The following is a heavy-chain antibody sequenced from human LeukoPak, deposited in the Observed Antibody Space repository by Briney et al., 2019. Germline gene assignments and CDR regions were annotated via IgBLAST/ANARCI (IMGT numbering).Heavy chain of an antibody. CDR3: AKDIMVRGFYDGFDI. V-gene: IGHV3-9*03. Sequence: PGGSLRLSCAASGFTFDDYAMHWVRQAPGKGLGWVSGISWNSGSIGYADSVKGRFPISRDSAKNSLYLQMNSLRAEDMALYYCAKDIMVRGFYDGFDIWGQGTMVTVSS. J-gene: IGHJ3*02. CDR1: GFTFDDYA. CDR2: ISWNSGSI. D-gene: IGHD3-10*01.